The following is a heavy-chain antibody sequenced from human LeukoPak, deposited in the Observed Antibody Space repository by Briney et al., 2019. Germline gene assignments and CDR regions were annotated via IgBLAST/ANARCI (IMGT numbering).Heavy chain of an antibody. Sequence: GGSLRLACVASGFIFSNYEMNWVRQAPGKGLEWLSYISSSGSTIYYADCVKGRFTISRDNAKKSLYLQMNSLRAEDTAVYFCARSDEITVADSYYYYAMDVWGKGTTVTVSS. CDR3: ARSDEITVADSYYYYAMDV. CDR2: ISSSGSTI. J-gene: IGHJ6*04. D-gene: IGHD6-19*01. V-gene: IGHV3-48*03. CDR1: GFIFSNYE.